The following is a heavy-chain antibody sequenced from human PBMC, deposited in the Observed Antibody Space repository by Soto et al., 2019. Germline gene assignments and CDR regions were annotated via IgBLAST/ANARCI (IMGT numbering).Heavy chain of an antibody. D-gene: IGHD3-3*01. CDR2: INHSGST. CDR1: GGSFSGYY. CDR3: ARGPITIFGVVIIPVTAFDY. Sequence: SETLSLTCAVYGGSFSGYYWSWIRQPPGKGLEWIGEINHSGSTNYNPSLKSRVTISVDTSKNQFSLKLSSVTAAYTAVYSCARGPITIFGVVIIPVTAFDYWGQGTLVTVSS. V-gene: IGHV4-34*01. J-gene: IGHJ4*02.